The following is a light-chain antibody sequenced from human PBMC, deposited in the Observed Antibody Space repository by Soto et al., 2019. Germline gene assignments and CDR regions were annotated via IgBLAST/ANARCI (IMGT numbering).Light chain of an antibody. CDR2: DAS. Sequence: QMTQSPTTLSASVGDRVTIXXRASQSISSWLAWYQQKPGKAPKIXIYDASSLESGVPSRFSGRGSGTEFTLTITSLQPDDVVTYYCQQYKSYTWTFGQGTKVDIK. CDR3: QQYKSYTWT. CDR1: QSISSW. J-gene: IGKJ1*01. V-gene: IGKV1-5*01.